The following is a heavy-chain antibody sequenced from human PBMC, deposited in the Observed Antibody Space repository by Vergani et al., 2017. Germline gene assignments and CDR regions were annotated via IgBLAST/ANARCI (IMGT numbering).Heavy chain of an antibody. D-gene: IGHD4-23*01. Sequence: QVQLVESGGGVVQPGRSLRLSCAAPGFTFSTYAMHWVRQAPGKGLEWVAVISHDGSHKYYADSVKGRFTISRDNSKNTLYLQMNSRRAEDTAVYNCARDRSNVYGGSSGDAFHIWGQGTMVTVSS. V-gene: IGHV3-30*04. J-gene: IGHJ3*02. CDR2: ISHDGSHK. CDR1: GFTFSTYA. CDR3: ARDRSNVYGGSSGDAFHI.